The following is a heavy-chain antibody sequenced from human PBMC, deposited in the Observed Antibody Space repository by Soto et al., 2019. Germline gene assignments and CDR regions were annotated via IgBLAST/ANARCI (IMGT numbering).Heavy chain of an antibody. J-gene: IGHJ4*02. CDR2: ISYDGSNK. CDR3: ASGLLRQLWFFVDY. V-gene: IGHV3-30*03. Sequence: PGGSLRLSCAASGFTFSSYGMHWVRQAPGKGLEWVAVISYDGSNKYYADSVKGRFTISRDNSKNTLYLQMNSLRAEDTAVYYCASGLLRQLWFFVDYWGQGNLVTVSS. CDR1: GFTFSSYG. D-gene: IGHD5-18*01.